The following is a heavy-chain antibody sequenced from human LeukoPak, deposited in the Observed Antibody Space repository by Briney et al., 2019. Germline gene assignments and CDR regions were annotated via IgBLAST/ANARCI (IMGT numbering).Heavy chain of an antibody. V-gene: IGHV4-59*01. CDR3: ARDVRRDGYSNFDY. Sequence: SETLSLTCAVYGGSFSGYYWSWIRQPPGKGPEWIGYIYYSGSTNYNPSLKSRVTISVDTSKNQFSLKLSSVTAADTAVYYCARDVRRDGYSNFDYWGQGTLVTVSS. CDR1: GGSFSGYY. J-gene: IGHJ4*02. CDR2: IYYSGST. D-gene: IGHD5-24*01.